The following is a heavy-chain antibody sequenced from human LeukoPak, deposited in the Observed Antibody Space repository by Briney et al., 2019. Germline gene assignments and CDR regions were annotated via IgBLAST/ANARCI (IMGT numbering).Heavy chain of an antibody. Sequence: SETLSLTCTVSGGSISSYYWGWIRQPPGKGLEWIGSIYYSGSTYYNPSLKSRVTISVDTSKNQFSLKLSSVTAADTAVYYCARVPSVSGTRFDPWGQGTLVTVSS. D-gene: IGHD6-13*01. CDR1: GGSISSYY. V-gene: IGHV4-39*07. CDR3: ARVPSVSGTRFDP. CDR2: IYYSGST. J-gene: IGHJ5*02.